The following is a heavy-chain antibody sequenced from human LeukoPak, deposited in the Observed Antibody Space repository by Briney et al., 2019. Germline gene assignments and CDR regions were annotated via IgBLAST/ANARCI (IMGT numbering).Heavy chain of an antibody. CDR3: ARGGAGSYYQGVWFIDF. CDR1: GFTFSSYE. D-gene: IGHD3-10*01. Sequence: PGGSLRLSCAASGFTFSSYEMNWVRQAPGKGLEWVSYISSSGSTIYYADSVKGRFTISRDNAKNSLFLQMNSLRDEDTAVYYCARGGAGSYYQGVWFIDFWGQGTLVTVSS. CDR2: ISSSGSTI. V-gene: IGHV3-48*03. J-gene: IGHJ4*02.